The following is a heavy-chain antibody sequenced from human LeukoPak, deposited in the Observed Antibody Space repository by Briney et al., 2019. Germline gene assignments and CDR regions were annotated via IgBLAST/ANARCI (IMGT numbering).Heavy chain of an antibody. D-gene: IGHD2-21*02. CDR2: IIPIFGTA. V-gene: IGHV1-69*13. CDR1: GYTFTKYG. Sequence: SVKVSCKASGYTFTKYGISWVRQAPGQGLEWMGGIIPIFGTANYAQKFQGRVTITADESTSTAYMELSSLRSEDTAVYYCARNGVVVTAILNWFDPWGQGTLVTVSS. CDR3: ARNGVVVTAILNWFDP. J-gene: IGHJ5*02.